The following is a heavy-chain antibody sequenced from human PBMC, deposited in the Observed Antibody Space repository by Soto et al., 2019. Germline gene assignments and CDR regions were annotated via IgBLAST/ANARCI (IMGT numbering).Heavy chain of an antibody. J-gene: IGHJ6*02. CDR1: GFTFSSYW. Sequence: TGGSLRLSGAAPGFTFSSYWMSWVREAPGKGLEWVANIKQDGSEKYYVDSVKGRFTISRDNAKNSLYLQMNSLRAEDTAVYYCARSAARGVDYYGMDVWGQGTTVTVSS. CDR2: IKQDGSEK. CDR3: ARSAARGVDYYGMDV. V-gene: IGHV3-7*01. D-gene: IGHD3-10*01.